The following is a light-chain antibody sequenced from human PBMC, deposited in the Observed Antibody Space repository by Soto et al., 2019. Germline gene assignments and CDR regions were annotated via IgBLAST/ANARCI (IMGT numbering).Light chain of an antibody. V-gene: IGLV1-40*01. CDR2: GNN. CDR3: QSYDSSLSGVV. CDR1: SSNIGAGYD. Sequence: QSVLTQPPSVSGAPGQRVTIYCTGSSSNIGAGYDVHWYQQLPGTAPKLLIYGNNNRPSGVPDRFSGSKSGTSASLAITGLQAEDEAEYYCQSYDSSLSGVVFGGGTKLTVL. J-gene: IGLJ2*01.